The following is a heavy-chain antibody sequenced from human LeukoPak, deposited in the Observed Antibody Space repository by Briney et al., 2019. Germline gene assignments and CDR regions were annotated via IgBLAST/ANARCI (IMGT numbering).Heavy chain of an antibody. CDR2: IIPIFGTA. Sequence: SVKVSCRASGGTFSSYAISWVRQAPGQGLEWMGGIIPIFGTANYAQKFQGRVTITADESTSTAYMELSSLRSEDTAVYYCAREPGTGAAFDIWGQGTMVTVSS. J-gene: IGHJ3*02. D-gene: IGHD1-1*01. CDR3: AREPGTGAAFDI. V-gene: IGHV1-69*13. CDR1: GGTFSSYA.